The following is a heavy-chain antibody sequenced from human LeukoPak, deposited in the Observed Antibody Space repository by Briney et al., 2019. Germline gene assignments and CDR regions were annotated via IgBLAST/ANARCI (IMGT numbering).Heavy chain of an antibody. CDR2: IIPIFGTA. D-gene: IGHD6-19*01. J-gene: IGHJ4*02. CDR3: TSSRDSSGWSFDY. V-gene: IGHV1-69*01. Sequence: ASVKVSCKASGGTFSSYAISWVRQAPGQGLEWMGGIIPIFGTANYAQKFQGRVTITADESTSTAYMELSSLRSEDTAVYYCTSSRDSSGWSFDYWGQGTLVTVSS. CDR1: GGTFSSYA.